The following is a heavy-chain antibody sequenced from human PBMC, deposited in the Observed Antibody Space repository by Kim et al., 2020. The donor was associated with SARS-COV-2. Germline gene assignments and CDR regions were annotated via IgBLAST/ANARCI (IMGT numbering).Heavy chain of an antibody. J-gene: IGHJ4*02. Sequence: GGSLRLSCAASGFTFSSYAMSWVRQAPGKGREWVAAISGSGGSTYYANSVKGRFTISRDNHKNTMYLQMNSLRAEDTAVYYCAKDLLQYYDSSSYYFDYWGQGTLVTVSS. D-gene: IGHD3-22*01. CDR3: AKDLLQYYDSSSYYFDY. V-gene: IGHV3-23*01. CDR1: GFTFSSYA. CDR2: ISGSGGST.